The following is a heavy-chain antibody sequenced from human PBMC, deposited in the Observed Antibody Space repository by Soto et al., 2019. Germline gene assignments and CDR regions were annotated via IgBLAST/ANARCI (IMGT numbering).Heavy chain of an antibody. Sequence: GESLKISCKGSGYSFFGYWIGWVRQMPGKGLEWMGIIYPDDSDTRYSPPFQGHVTISADKSISTAYLQWSSLKASDTAMYYCARRGYYDSSGYRRAFDIWGQGTMVTVSS. V-gene: IGHV5-51*01. CDR1: GYSFFGYW. CDR2: IYPDDSDT. D-gene: IGHD3-22*01. CDR3: ARRGYYDSSGYRRAFDI. J-gene: IGHJ3*02.